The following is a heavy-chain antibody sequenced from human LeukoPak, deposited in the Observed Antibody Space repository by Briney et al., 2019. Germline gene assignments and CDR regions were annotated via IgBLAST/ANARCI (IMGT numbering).Heavy chain of an antibody. CDR2: ISGGTT. J-gene: IGHJ4*02. V-gene: IGHV3-53*01. D-gene: IGHD3-10*01. CDR1: GFTFSSNY. Sequence: PGGSLRLSCAASGFTFSSNYMSWVRQAPGKGLEWVSSISGGTTYYAYAVKGGGTISRDKSKNTVSLQMNSRRAEDTAVYYCAKSVYHSGNYWGQGTLVTVSS. CDR3: AKSVYHSGNY.